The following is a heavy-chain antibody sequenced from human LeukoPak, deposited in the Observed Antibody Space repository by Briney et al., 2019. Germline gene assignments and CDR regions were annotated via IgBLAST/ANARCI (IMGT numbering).Heavy chain of an antibody. D-gene: IGHD3-3*01. CDR1: GYTFTGYY. CDR3: ARVSDFWSGYFYGMDV. J-gene: IGHJ6*02. V-gene: IGHV1-2*02. CDR2: INPNSGGT. Sequence: ASVKVSCKASGYTFTGYYMHWVRQAPGQGLEWMGWINPNSGGTNYAQKFQGRLTMTRDTSISTAYMELSRLRSDDTAVYYCARVSDFWSGYFYGMDVWGQGTTVTVSS.